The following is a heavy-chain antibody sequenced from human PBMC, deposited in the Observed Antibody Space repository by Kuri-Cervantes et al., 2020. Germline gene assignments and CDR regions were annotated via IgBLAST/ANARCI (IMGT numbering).Heavy chain of an antibody. CDR2: ISSSSSTI. CDR3: ARSGSSWRRGDAFDI. J-gene: IGHJ3*02. CDR1: GFTFDDYA. V-gene: IGHV3-48*04. D-gene: IGHD6-13*01. Sequence: GESLKISCAASGFTFDDYAMHWVRQAPGKGLEWVPYISSSSSTIYYADSVKGRFTISRDNAKNSLYLQMNYLRVEDTAVYYCARSGSSWRRGDAFDIWGQGTMVTVSS.